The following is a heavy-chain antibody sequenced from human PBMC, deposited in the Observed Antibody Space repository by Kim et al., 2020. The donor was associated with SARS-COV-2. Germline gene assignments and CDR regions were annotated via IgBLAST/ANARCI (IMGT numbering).Heavy chain of an antibody. J-gene: IGHJ5*02. CDR2: IDPSDSYT. CDR1: GYSFTNYW. D-gene: IGHD3-10*01. Sequence: GESLKISCKGSGYSFTNYWINWVRQMPGKGLEWMGTIDPSDSYTNYNPSFQGHVTISTDNSISTAYLQWSSLKASDTAIYFCARRFGSGSLSSWGQGTLVTVSS. V-gene: IGHV5-10-1*01. CDR3: ARRFGSGSLSS.